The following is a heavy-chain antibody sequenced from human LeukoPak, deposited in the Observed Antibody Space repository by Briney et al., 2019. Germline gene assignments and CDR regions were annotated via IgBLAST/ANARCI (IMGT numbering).Heavy chain of an antibody. V-gene: IGHV3-23*01. Sequence: PGGSLRLSCEASGFTFSAYAMSWVRQAPGKGLQWVSGISSGDSGSYYTGSVKGRFTISRDNSKNTLYLQMNSLRAEDTAVYYCAKPQWQVEYWGRGTLVTVSS. CDR3: AKPQWQVEY. J-gene: IGHJ4*02. CDR2: ISSGDSGS. CDR1: GFTFSAYA. D-gene: IGHD6-19*01.